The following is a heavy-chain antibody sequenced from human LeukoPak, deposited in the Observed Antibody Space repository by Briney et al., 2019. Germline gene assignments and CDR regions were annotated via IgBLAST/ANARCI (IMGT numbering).Heavy chain of an antibody. Sequence: SETLSLTCTVSGGSINNYYWSWIRQPPGKGLEWIGYIHYSGGTTYNPSLESRVTISVDTSKSQFSLTLISVTAADTAVYYCARWGYYYYGMDVWGQGTTVTVSS. V-gene: IGHV4-59*08. D-gene: IGHD3-16*01. J-gene: IGHJ6*02. CDR1: GGSINNYY. CDR3: ARWGYYYYGMDV. CDR2: IHYSGGT.